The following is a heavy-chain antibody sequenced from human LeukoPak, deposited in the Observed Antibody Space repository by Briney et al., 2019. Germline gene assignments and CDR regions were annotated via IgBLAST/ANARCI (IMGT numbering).Heavy chain of an antibody. Sequence: LRLFCAASGLIFSSHSMTWVRQPRGKGLDLVSTISPRSGFAFYAASVKGRFMGSRDNSRNTLDLHMRTLRAEDTAVYYCSAQPESLAGAMYSWGQGALVTVSS. V-gene: IGHV3-23*01. J-gene: IGHJ4*02. CDR2: ISPRSGFA. CDR1: GLIFSSHS. CDR3: SAQPESLAGAMYS. D-gene: IGHD6-19*01.